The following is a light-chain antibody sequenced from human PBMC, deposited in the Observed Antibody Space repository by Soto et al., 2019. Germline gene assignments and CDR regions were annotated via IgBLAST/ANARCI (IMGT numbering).Light chain of an antibody. J-gene: IGLJ1*01. CDR1: SSDVGGYNY. V-gene: IGLV2-14*01. CDR2: DVS. CDR3: SSYTSSSTHWV. Sequence: QSVLTQPASVSGSPGQSITISCTGTSSDVGGYNYVSWYQQHPGKAPKLMIYDVSNRPSGVSNRFSGSKSGNTASLTISGLQAEDEADYYCSSYTSSSTHWVVGTGTKLTVL.